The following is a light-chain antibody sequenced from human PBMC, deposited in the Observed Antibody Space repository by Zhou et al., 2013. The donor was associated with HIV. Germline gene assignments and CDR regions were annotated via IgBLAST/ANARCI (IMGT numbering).Light chain of an antibody. CDR3: QQFSSHPIT. CDR2: KTS. CDR1: QSISTW. V-gene: IGKV1-5*03. J-gene: IGKJ5*01. Sequence: DIQMTQSPSTLSASVGDRVTITCRASQSISTWLAWYQQKPGKAPKLLIYKTSGLQTGVPSRFSGSGSGTDFTLTISSLQPEDFGTYFCQQFSSHPITFGQGTRLEIK.